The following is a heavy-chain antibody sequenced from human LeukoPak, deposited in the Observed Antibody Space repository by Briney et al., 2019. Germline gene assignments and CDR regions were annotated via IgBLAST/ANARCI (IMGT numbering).Heavy chain of an antibody. J-gene: IGHJ4*02. D-gene: IGHD3-9*01. CDR3: TTSYYDTLTGSSTFDY. Sequence: PGGSLRLSCAASGFTFSYAWMNWGRQAPGKGREWVGRIKSKADGGTTDYAAPVKGRFTISRDDSKNTLYLQMNSLKTEDTAVYYCTTSYYDTLTGSSTFDYWGQGTLVTVSS. V-gene: IGHV3-15*01. CDR1: GFTFSYAW. CDR2: IKSKADGGTT.